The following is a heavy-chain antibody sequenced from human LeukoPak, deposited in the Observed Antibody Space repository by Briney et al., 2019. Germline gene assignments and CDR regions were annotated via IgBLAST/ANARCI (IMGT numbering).Heavy chain of an antibody. J-gene: IGHJ4*02. CDR3: ARRASATEDLDY. V-gene: IGHV5-51*01. CDR2: IYPGYSDT. CDR1: GYSFTSYW. Sequence: GESLKISCKGSGYSFTSYWIACVRQMPGKGLEWMGIIYPGYSDTRYSPSFQGQVTISADQSLNTSCLQWRGLKASDTAIYYCARRASATEDLDYWGQGTLVTVSS.